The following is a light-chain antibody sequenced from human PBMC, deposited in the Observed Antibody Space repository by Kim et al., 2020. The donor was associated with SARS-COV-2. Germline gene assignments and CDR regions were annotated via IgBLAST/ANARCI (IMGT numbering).Light chain of an antibody. V-gene: IGKV4-1*01. Sequence: DIVMTQSPDSLAVSLGERATINCKSSQSVLYSSNNKNYLAWYQQKPGQPPKLLIYWASTRESGVPDRFSGSGSGTDFTLTISSLQAEDVALYYCQQYYSTPPTFGGGTKLEI. J-gene: IGKJ4*01. CDR1: QSVLYSSNNKNY. CDR2: WAS. CDR3: QQYYSTPPT.